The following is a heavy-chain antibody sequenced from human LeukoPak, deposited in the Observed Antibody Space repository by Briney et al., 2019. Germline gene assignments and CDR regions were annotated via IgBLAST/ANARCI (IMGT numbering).Heavy chain of an antibody. J-gene: IGHJ6*03. CDR3: ARFVVVRGPMEYYYYYMDV. V-gene: IGHV4-61*02. CDR1: SGSISSSNYY. CDR2: ISTIGST. D-gene: IGHD2-2*01. Sequence: PSQTLSLTCTVSSGSISSSNYYWSWIRQPAGKGLEWIGRISTIGSTNYNPSLNSRVTISIDTSENQFSLKLSSVTAADTAVFFCARFVVVRGPMEYYYYYMDVWGRGTTVIVSS.